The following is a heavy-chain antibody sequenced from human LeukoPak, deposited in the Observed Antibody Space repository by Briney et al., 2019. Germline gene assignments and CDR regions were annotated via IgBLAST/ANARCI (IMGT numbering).Heavy chain of an antibody. J-gene: IGHJ4*02. CDR2: IYYSGTT. Sequence: PSETLSLTCTVSVGSLDSFYWSWIRQPPGKGLEYIGYIYYSGTTNYDPSLKGRVTISVDMSKNQFSLKLISVTAAGTAVYYCARDPTGKGALDFWGQGTLVTVSS. V-gene: IGHV4-59*01. D-gene: IGHD3-16*01. CDR1: VGSLDSFY. CDR3: ARDPTGKGALDF.